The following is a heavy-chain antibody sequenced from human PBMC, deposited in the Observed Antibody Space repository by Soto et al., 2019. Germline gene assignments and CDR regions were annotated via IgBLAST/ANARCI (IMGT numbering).Heavy chain of an antibody. CDR1: GGSISSSNW. CDR2: IYHSGST. V-gene: IGHV4-4*02. CDR3: ARAYYDILTGLNWLDP. J-gene: IGHJ5*02. Sequence: PSETRSLTCAVSGGSISSSNWWSWVRQPPGKGLEWIGEIYHSGSTNYNPSLKGRVTISVDTSKNQFSLKLSSVTAADTAVYYCARAYYDILTGLNWLDPWGQGNLVTVSS. D-gene: IGHD3-9*01.